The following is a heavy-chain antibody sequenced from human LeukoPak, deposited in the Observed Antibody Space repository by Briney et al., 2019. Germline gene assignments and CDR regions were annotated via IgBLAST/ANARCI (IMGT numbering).Heavy chain of an antibody. CDR2: IYYSGST. D-gene: IGHD2-2*01. CDR1: GGSISSYY. V-gene: IGHV4-59*01. CDR3: ARDRIVVVPAAPPGIDAFDI. J-gene: IGHJ3*02. Sequence: SETLSLTCTVSGGSISSYYWSWIRQPPGKGLEWIGYIYYSGSTNYNPSLKSRVTISVDTSKNQFSLKLSSVTAADTAVYYCARDRIVVVPAAPPGIDAFDIWGQGTMVTVSS.